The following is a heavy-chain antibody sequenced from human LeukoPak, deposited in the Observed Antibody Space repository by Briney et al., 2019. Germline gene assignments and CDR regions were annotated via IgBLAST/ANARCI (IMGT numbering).Heavy chain of an antibody. D-gene: IGHD3-9*01. CDR2: IYYSGST. CDR3: ATRYYDILTGYHWFDP. CDR1: GGSISSYY. J-gene: IGHJ5*02. V-gene: IGHV4-59*01. Sequence: SETLSLTCTVSGGSISSYYWSWIRQPPGKGLEWIGYIYYSGSTNYNPSLKSRVTISVDTSKNQFSLKLSSVTAADTAVYYCATRYYDILTGYHWFDPWGQGTLVTVSS.